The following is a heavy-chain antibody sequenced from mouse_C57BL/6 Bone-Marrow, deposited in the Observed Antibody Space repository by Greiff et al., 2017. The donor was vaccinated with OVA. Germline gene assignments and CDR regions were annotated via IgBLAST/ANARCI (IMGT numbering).Heavy chain of an antibody. V-gene: IGHV1-50*01. CDR2: IDPSDSYT. Sequence: VQLQQPGAELVKPGASVKLSCKASGYTFTSYWMQWVKQRPGQGLEWIGEIDPSDSYTNYNQKFKGKATLTVDTSTSTAYMLLRSLTSEDSAVYYCARDPWFAYWCQGTLVTVSA. CDR3: ARDPWFAY. J-gene: IGHJ3*01. CDR1: GYTFTSYW.